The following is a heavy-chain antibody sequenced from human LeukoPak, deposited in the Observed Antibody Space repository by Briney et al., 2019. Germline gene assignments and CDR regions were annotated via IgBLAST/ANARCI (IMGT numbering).Heavy chain of an antibody. CDR1: GGSISSGGYY. Sequence: SQTLSLTCTVSGGSISSGGYYWSWIRQHPGKGPEWIGYIYYSGSTYYNPSLKSRVTISVDTSKNQFSLKLSSVTAADTAVYYCARWSRYYDSSGYFEGVSYFDYWGQGTLVTVSS. CDR2: IYYSGST. V-gene: IGHV4-31*03. D-gene: IGHD3-22*01. CDR3: ARWSRYYDSSGYFEGVSYFDY. J-gene: IGHJ4*02.